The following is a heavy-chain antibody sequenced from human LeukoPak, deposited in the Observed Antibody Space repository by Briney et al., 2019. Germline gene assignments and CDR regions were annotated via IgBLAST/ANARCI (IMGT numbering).Heavy chain of an antibody. CDR2: IYYSGST. CDR1: GGSISSSSYY. D-gene: IGHD3-10*01. CDR3: ARQTGSAAYYYGMDV. V-gene: IGHV4-39*01. J-gene: IGHJ6*02. Sequence: PSETLSLTCTVSGGSISSSSYYWGWIRQPPGKGLEWIGSIYYSGSTYYNPSPKSRVTISVDTSKNQFSLKLSSVTAADTAVYYCARQTGSAAYYYGMDVWGQGTTVTVSS.